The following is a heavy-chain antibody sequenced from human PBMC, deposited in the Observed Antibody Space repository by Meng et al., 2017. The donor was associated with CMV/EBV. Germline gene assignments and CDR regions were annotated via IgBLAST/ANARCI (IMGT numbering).Heavy chain of an antibody. Sequence: ASVKVSCKASGYTFTSYGISWVRQAPGQGLEWMGWMNPNSGNTGYAQKFQGRVTMTRNTSISTAYMELSSLRSEDTAVYYCARGPRAAALGRGWGQGTLVTVSS. D-gene: IGHD6-13*01. CDR2: MNPNSGNT. V-gene: IGHV1-8*02. J-gene: IGHJ4*02. CDR1: GYTFTSYG. CDR3: ARGPRAAALGRG.